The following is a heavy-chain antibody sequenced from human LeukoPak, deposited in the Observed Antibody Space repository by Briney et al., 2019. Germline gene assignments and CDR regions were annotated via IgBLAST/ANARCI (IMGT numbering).Heavy chain of an antibody. CDR1: GYTFTGYY. Sequence: ASVKVSCKASGYTFTGYYMHWVRQAPGQGLEWMGWINPNSGGTNYAQKFQGRVTMSRDTSISTAYMELSRLRSDDTAVYYCAREGIAAAGTDYWGQGTLVTVSS. D-gene: IGHD6-13*01. V-gene: IGHV1-2*02. CDR2: INPNSGGT. CDR3: AREGIAAAGTDY. J-gene: IGHJ4*02.